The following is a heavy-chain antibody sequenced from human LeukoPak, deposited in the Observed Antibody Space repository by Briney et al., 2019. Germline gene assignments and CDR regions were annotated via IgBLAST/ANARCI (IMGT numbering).Heavy chain of an antibody. CDR2: IIPIFGTA. CDR3: ARSHLSGVVSVYYYYYYMDV. Sequence: SVKVSCKASGGTFISYAISWVRQAPGQGLEWMGGIIPIFGTANYAQKFQGRVTITTDESTSTAYMELSSLRSEDTAVYYCARSHLSGVVSVYYYYYYMDVWGKGTTVTVSS. V-gene: IGHV1-69*05. D-gene: IGHD3-22*01. CDR1: GGTFISYA. J-gene: IGHJ6*03.